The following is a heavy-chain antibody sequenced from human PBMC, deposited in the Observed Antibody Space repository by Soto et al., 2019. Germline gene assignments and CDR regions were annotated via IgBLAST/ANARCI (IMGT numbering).Heavy chain of an antibody. CDR1: GFTFSSYE. Sequence: GGSLRLSCAASGFTFSSYEMNWVRQAPGKGLEWVSYISSGGNLIYYADSVKGRFTVSRDNAKSSVYLQMSSLRAEDTAIYYCASLLIGYWGQGTLVTVSS. V-gene: IGHV3-48*03. CDR2: ISSGGNLI. J-gene: IGHJ4*02. CDR3: ASLLIGY.